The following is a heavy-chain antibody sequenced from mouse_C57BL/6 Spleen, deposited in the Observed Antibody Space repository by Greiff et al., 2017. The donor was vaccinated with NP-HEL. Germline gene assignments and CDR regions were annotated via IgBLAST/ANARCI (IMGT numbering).Heavy chain of an antibody. D-gene: IGHD2-12*01. J-gene: IGHJ2*01. CDR2: IDPETGGT. CDR1: GYTFTDYE. Sequence: VQLQQSGAELVRPGASVTLSCKASGYTFTDYEMHWVKQTPVHGLEWIGAIDPETGGTAYNQKFKGKAILTADKSSSTAYMELRSLTSEDSAVYYCTRSGVNDGGYVDYWGQGTTLTVSS. CDR3: TRSGVNDGGYVDY. V-gene: IGHV1-15*01.